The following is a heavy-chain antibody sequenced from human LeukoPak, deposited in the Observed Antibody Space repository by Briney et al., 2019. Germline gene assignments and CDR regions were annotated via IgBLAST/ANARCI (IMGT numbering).Heavy chain of an antibody. V-gene: IGHV3-23*01. CDR3: ARVTIAGDSSGGRMGY. CDR1: GFTFSSYA. Sequence: GGSLRLSCAASGFTFSSYAMSWVRQAPGKGLEWVSAISGSGGSTYYADSVKGRFTISRDNSKNTLYLQMNSLRAEDTAVYYCARVTIAGDSSGGRMGYWGQGTLVTVSS. CDR2: ISGSGGST. J-gene: IGHJ4*02. D-gene: IGHD3-22*01.